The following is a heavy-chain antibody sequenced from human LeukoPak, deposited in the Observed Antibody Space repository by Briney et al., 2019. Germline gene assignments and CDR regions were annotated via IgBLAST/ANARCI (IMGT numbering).Heavy chain of an antibody. J-gene: IGHJ4*02. D-gene: IGHD1-26*01. V-gene: IGHV4-34*01. Sequence: PSETLSLTCAVYSGSFSGYYWSWIRQPPGKGLEWIGEINHSGSTNCNPSLKSRVTISVDTSKNQFSLKLSSVTAADTAVCFCARGRIVGPTPYYWGQGSLVTVSS. CDR1: SGSFSGYY. CDR3: ARGRIVGPTPYY. CDR2: INHSGST.